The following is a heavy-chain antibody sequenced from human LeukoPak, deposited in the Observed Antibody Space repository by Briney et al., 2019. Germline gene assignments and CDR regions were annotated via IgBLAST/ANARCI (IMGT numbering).Heavy chain of an antibody. CDR1: GFTFSTSW. CDR2: ITQEESER. Sequence: GGSLRLSCAASGFTFSTSWMNWVRQAPGKGLEWVAMITQEESERYYVDSVKGRFIISRDNVKSSLYLQMNSLRAEDTGVYYCARAPSEIGGYYPEYFRHWGQGTLVTVSS. V-gene: IGHV3-7*01. D-gene: IGHD3-22*01. CDR3: ARAPSEIGGYYPEYFRH. J-gene: IGHJ1*01.